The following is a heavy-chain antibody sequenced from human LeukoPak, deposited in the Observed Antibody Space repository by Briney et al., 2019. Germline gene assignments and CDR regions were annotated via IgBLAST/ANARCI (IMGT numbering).Heavy chain of an antibody. CDR2: ISPTSSYI. CDR1: GFTFSSYN. D-gene: IGHD6-19*01. J-gene: IGHJ6*04. Sequence: GGSLRLSCAASGFTFSSYNMNWVRQAPGKGLEWVSSISPTSSYISYADSVKGRFTISRDNAKNSLYLQMNSLRAEDMAVYYCARDPGGYSSGGELDVWGKGTTVTVSS. CDR3: ARDPGGYSSGGELDV. V-gene: IGHV3-21*01.